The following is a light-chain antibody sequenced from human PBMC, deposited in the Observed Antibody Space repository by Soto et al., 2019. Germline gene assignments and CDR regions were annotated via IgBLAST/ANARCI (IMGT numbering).Light chain of an antibody. CDR2: GAS. Sequence: EVVMTQSPSNLSLSXVAGPTLSCWASQPVSDKLAWYQQKPGQAPRLLIYGASARALGIPARFSGSGSGTEFSFTVTSLQSEDFAAYYCQQYDQWPITFGQGTRLEIK. CDR1: QPVSDK. CDR3: QQYDQWPIT. J-gene: IGKJ5*01. V-gene: IGKV3-15*01.